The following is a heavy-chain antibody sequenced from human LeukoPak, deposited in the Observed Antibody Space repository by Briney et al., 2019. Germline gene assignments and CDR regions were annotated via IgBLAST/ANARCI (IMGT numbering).Heavy chain of an antibody. V-gene: IGHV4-34*01. CDR3: ARDRYDFWSGYYPYYFDY. CDR2: INHSGST. Sequence: SETLSLTCAVYGGSFSGYYWSWIRQPPGKGLEWIGEINHSGSTDYNPSLKSRVTISVDTSKNQFSLKLSSVTAADTAMYYCARDRYDFWSGYYPYYFDYWGQGTLVTVSS. J-gene: IGHJ4*02. CDR1: GGSFSGYY. D-gene: IGHD3-3*01.